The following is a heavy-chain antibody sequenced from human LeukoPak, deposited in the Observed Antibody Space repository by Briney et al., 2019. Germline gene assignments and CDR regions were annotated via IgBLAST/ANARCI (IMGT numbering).Heavy chain of an antibody. CDR1: GYTFTSYD. V-gene: IGHV1-8*01. CDR3: ARFSDYYDSSGCLEDGFDL. J-gene: IGHJ3*01. CDR2: MNPKSGNI. D-gene: IGHD3-22*01. Sequence: SVKVSCNASGYTFTSYDINWVRQATGQGLEWVGWMNPKSGNIGYAQKFQGRVTLTTNTSISTAYMDLRSLRSEDTAVYYCARFSDYYDSSGCLEDGFDLWGQGTMVTVSS.